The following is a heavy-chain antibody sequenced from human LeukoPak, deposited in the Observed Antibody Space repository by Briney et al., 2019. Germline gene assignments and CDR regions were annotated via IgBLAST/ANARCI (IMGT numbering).Heavy chain of an antibody. D-gene: IGHD6-13*01. Sequence: PGGSLRLSCAASGFTFSSYWMSWVRQAPGKGLEWVANIKQDGSEKYYVDSVKGRFTISRDNAKNSLYLQMNSLRAEDTAVYYYARDRVARTSWYSYNWFDPWGQGTLVTVSS. V-gene: IGHV3-7*01. CDR1: GFTFSSYW. CDR3: ARDRVARTSWYSYNWFDP. CDR2: IKQDGSEK. J-gene: IGHJ5*02.